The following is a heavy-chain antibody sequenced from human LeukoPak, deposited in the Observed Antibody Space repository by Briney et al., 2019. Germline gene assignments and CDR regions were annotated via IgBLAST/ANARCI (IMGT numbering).Heavy chain of an antibody. CDR3: AKDPNFYYCMDV. CDR1: GFTFSSYA. V-gene: IGHV3-23*01. Sequence: GGSLRLSCAASGFTFSSYAMSWVCQAPGKGLEWVSAISGSGGSTYYADSVKGRFTISRDNSKNTLYLQMNSLRAEDTAVYYCAKDPNFYYCMDVWGKGTTVTISS. J-gene: IGHJ6*03. CDR2: ISGSGGST.